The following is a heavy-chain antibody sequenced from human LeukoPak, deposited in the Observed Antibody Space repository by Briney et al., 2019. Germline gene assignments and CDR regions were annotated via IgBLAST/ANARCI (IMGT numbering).Heavy chain of an antibody. J-gene: IGHJ4*02. Sequence: PGGSLRLSCAASGFTFSSYSMNWVRQAPGKGLEWISYITGSLNSIHYADSVKGRFTISRDNAKNSVYLQMNGPRLEDTAVYYCARTGLGLYSFDYWGQGIQVTISS. CDR3: ARTGLGLYSFDY. CDR2: ITGSLNSI. CDR1: GFTFSSYS. V-gene: IGHV3-48*01. D-gene: IGHD3/OR15-3a*01.